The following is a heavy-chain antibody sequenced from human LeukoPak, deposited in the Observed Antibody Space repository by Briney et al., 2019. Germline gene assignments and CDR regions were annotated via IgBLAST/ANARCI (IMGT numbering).Heavy chain of an antibody. Sequence: ASVKVSCKASGGTFSTNGISWVRQAPGQGLEWMGRIIPIFGPPKYAQKFQGTVTITTDESTSTAYVELSSLTSEDTAVYYCARSSGSHYYFDYWGQGTLVTVSS. J-gene: IGHJ4*02. D-gene: IGHD1-26*01. CDR1: GGTFSTNG. V-gene: IGHV1-69*05. CDR2: IIPIFGPP. CDR3: ARSSGSHYYFDY.